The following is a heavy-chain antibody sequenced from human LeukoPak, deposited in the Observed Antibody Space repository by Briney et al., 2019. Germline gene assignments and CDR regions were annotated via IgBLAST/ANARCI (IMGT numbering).Heavy chain of an antibody. V-gene: IGHV1-69*13. CDR2: IIPIFGTA. D-gene: IGHD3-3*01. CDR3: ARDTIFGVVRRFGWFDP. J-gene: IGHJ5*02. CDR1: GGTFSSYA. Sequence: ASVKVSCKASGGTFSSYAISWVRQAPGQGLEWTGGIIPIFGTANYAQKFQGRVTITADESTSTAYMELSSLRSEDTAVYYCARDTIFGVVRRFGWFDPWGQGTLVTVSS.